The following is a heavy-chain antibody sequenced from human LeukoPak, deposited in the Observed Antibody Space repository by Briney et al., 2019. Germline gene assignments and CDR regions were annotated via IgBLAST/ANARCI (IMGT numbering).Heavy chain of an antibody. CDR2: LSGSGITT. CDR1: GFTFSNSA. V-gene: IGHV3-23*01. Sequence: GGSLRLSCAASGFTFSNSAMSWVRQAPEEGLEWVSTLSGSGITTYYADSVKGRFTISRDNSKNTLYLQMNSLRAEDTAVYYCAKGIYSSGWSYFDYWGHGTLVTVSS. J-gene: IGHJ4*01. CDR3: AKGIYSSGWSYFDY. D-gene: IGHD6-19*01.